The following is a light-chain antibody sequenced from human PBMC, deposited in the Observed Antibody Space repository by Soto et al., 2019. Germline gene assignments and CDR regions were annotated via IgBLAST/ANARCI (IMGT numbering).Light chain of an antibody. J-gene: IGLJ2*01. V-gene: IGLV1-51*01. CDR1: ISNIGSNY. CDR2: DND. Sequence: QSVLTQPPSVSAAPGQKVTISCSGSISNIGSNYVAWYQQLPETAPKLLIFDNDKRPSGVPDRFSGSKSGTSATLGITGLQTGDEADYYCGTWDGSLSAGVVFGGGTKLTVL. CDR3: GTWDGSLSAGVV.